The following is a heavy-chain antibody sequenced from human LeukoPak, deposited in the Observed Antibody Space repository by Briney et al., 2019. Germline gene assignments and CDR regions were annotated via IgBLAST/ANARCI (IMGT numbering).Heavy chain of an antibody. CDR2: ISAYNGNT. CDR3: ARGQLRYFDFREPSDY. CDR1: GYTFTSYG. V-gene: IGHV1-18*01. Sequence: ASVKVSCKASGYTFTSYGISWVRQAPGQGLEWMGWISAYNGNTNYAQKLQGRVTMTRDTSTSTVYMELSSPRSEDTAVYYCARGQLRYFDFREPSDYWGQGTLVTVSS. J-gene: IGHJ4*02. D-gene: IGHD3-9*01.